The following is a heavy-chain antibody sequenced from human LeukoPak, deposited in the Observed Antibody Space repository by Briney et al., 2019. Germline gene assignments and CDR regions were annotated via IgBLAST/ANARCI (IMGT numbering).Heavy chain of an antibody. V-gene: IGHV4-61*02. Sequence: SQTLSLTCTVSGGSISSGSSYWSWIRQPAGKGLEWIGRIYTSGSTNYNPSLKSRVTISVDTSKNQFSLKLSSVTAADTDVYYCARFDLYVDAFDIWGQGRMVTVSS. CDR2: IYTSGST. D-gene: IGHD5/OR15-5a*01. J-gene: IGHJ3*02. CDR3: ARFDLYVDAFDI. CDR1: GGSISSGSSY.